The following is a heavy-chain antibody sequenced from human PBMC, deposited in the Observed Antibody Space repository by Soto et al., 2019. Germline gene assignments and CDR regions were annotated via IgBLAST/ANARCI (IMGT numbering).Heavy chain of an antibody. Sequence: SETLSLTCTVSGDSISSGDYYWSWIRQPPGKGLEWIGCIYYSGNTYYNPSLKRRFSISVDTSKNQFSLQLSSVTVADTAVYYCARQDTSGYAFDYWGQGTLVTVSS. V-gene: IGHV4-30-4*01. J-gene: IGHJ4*02. D-gene: IGHD3-22*01. CDR3: ARQDTSGYAFDY. CDR2: IYYSGNT. CDR1: GDSISSGDYY.